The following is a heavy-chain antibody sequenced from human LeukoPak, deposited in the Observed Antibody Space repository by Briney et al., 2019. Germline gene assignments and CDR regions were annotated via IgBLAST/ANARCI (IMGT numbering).Heavy chain of an antibody. V-gene: IGHV3-7*01. CDR3: ARGSGWFFH. D-gene: IGHD6-19*01. Sequence: GGSLRLSCAASGFTLSNYWMSWVRQAPGKGLEWVANIKQDGSEKYYVDSVKGRFTISRDNAKNSLYLQMNSLRAEDTAVYYCARGSGWFFHWGQGTLVTVSS. CDR2: IKQDGSEK. CDR1: GFTLSNYW. J-gene: IGHJ4*02.